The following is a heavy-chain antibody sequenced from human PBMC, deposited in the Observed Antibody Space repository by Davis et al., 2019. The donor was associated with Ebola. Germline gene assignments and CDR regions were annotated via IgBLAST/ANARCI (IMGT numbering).Heavy chain of an antibody. CDR1: GYTFTSYD. CDR2: MNPNSGNT. J-gene: IGHJ6*03. CDR3: AREGYHYCSSTSCSNYYYYYYMDV. Sequence: ASVKVSCKASGYTFTSYDINWVRQATGQGLEWMGWMNPNSGNTGYAQKFQGRVTITRNTFISTAYMELSSLRSEDTAVYYCAREGYHYCSSTSCSNYYYYYYMDVWGKGTTVTVSS. D-gene: IGHD2-2*01. V-gene: IGHV1-8*03.